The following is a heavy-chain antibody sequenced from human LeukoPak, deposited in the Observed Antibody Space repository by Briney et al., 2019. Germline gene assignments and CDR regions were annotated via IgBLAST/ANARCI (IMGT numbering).Heavy chain of an antibody. J-gene: IGHJ4*02. CDR3: ARGGGGGGNYYFDY. Sequence: PVASVKVSCKASGYTFTSYAINWVRQAPGQGLEWMGWINTNTGNLMYAQGFTGRFVLSMDTSVSTAYLQISSLEAEDTAVYYCARGGGGGGNYYFDYWGQGTLVTVSS. D-gene: IGHD1-7*01. CDR2: INTNTGNL. V-gene: IGHV7-4-1*02. CDR1: GYTFTSYA.